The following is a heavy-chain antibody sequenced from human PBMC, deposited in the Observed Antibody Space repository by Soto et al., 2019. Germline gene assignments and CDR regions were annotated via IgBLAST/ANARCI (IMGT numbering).Heavy chain of an antibody. CDR1: GGSISSGGYY. Sequence: PSETLSLTCTVSGGSISSGGYYWSWIRQHPGKGLEWIGYIYYSGSTYYNPSLKSRVTISADTSKNQFSLKLSSVTAADTAVYYCARSVATIFSYPSYYFDYWGQGTLVTVSS. V-gene: IGHV4-31*03. J-gene: IGHJ4*02. D-gene: IGHD5-12*01. CDR3: ARSVATIFSYPSYYFDY. CDR2: IYYSGST.